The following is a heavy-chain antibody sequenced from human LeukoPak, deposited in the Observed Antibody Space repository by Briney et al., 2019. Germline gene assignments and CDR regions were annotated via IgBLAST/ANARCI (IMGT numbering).Heavy chain of an antibody. CDR2: IYYSGST. V-gene: IGHV4-59*01. Sequence: SETLSLTCTVSGGSISNDYWSWIRQPPGKGLEWIGYIYYSGSTNYNPSLKSRVTISVDTSKNQFSLKLSSVTAADTAVYYCARETGSGWDYFDYWGQGTLVTVSS. CDR3: ARETGSGWDYFDY. CDR1: GGSISNDY. D-gene: IGHD6-19*01. J-gene: IGHJ4*02.